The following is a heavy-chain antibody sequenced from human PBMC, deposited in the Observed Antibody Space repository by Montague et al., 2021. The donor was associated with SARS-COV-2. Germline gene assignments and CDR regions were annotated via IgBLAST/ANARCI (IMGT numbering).Heavy chain of an antibody. D-gene: IGHD2-2*01. CDR1: GFTFSSYW. J-gene: IGHJ5*02. V-gene: IGHV3-7*01. CDR2: IKEDGSDK. Sequence: SRRLSCAASGFTFSSYWMTWVRQAPGKGLEWVANIKEDGSDKYYVDSVKGRFTISRDNAKNSLYLQMNSLRAEDTAMYYCARLKYTTSGGNWLDPWGQGTLVTVPS. CDR3: ARLKYTTSGGNWLDP.